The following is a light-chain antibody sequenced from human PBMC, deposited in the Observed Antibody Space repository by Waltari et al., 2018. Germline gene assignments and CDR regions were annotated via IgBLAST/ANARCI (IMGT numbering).Light chain of an antibody. CDR1: SSGVGTFNL. Sequence: QSALTQPASVSGSPGQSITMSCTGASSGVGTFNLVSWYQQHPGKAPQLIIYEGNERPSGVSNRFSGSKSGNTASLTISGLQAEDEAYYYCCSYAGGSTFVVFGGGTKLTVL. CDR2: EGN. V-gene: IGLV2-23*03. CDR3: CSYAGGSTFVV. J-gene: IGLJ2*01.